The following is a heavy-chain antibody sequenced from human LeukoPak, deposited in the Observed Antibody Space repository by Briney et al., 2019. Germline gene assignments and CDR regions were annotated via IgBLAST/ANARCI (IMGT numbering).Heavy chain of an antibody. CDR1: GGSISSNSYY. Sequence: SETLSLTCTVAGGSISSNSYYWGWIRQPPGKGLEWIGTIYSGSTYYNPSLKSRVTISVDTSKNQFSLKLTPVTAADTAVYYCARHGGYYAYYFDYWGQGTLVTVSS. CDR2: IYSGST. J-gene: IGHJ4*02. V-gene: IGHV4-39*01. D-gene: IGHD1-26*01. CDR3: ARHGGYYAYYFDY.